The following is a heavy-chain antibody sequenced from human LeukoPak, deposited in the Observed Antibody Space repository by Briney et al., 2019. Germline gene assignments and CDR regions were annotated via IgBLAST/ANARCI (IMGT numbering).Heavy chain of an antibody. CDR1: GYTFTSFG. V-gene: IGHV1-18*04. CDR3: TRDHCSGDNCPPFEY. D-gene: IGHD2-15*01. Sequence: GASVKVSCKPSGYTFTSFGISWVRQAPGQGLEWMGWIGAYNGDTNYAQKFQGRVTMTTDTSTSTAYMDLRSLRSDDTAVYYCTRDHCSGDNCPPFEYWGQGTLATVSS. CDR2: IGAYNGDT. J-gene: IGHJ4*02.